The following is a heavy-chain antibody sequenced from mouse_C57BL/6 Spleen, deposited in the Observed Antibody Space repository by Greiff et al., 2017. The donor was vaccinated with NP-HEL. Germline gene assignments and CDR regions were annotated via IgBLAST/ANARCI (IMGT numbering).Heavy chain of an antibody. Sequence: VQLQQSGAELVKPGASVKISCKASGYAFSSYWMNWVKQRPGKGLEWIGQIYPGDGDTNYNGKFKGKATLSADKSSSTVYMQLSSLTSEDSAVYFCARSNYYGSSQSGAYWGQGTLVTVSA. CDR3: ARSNYYGSSQSGAY. J-gene: IGHJ3*01. V-gene: IGHV1-80*01. D-gene: IGHD1-1*01. CDR1: GYAFSSYW. CDR2: IYPGDGDT.